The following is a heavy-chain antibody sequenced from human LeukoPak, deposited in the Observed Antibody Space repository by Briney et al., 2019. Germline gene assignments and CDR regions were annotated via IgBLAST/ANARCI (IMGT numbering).Heavy chain of an antibody. V-gene: IGHV3-7*01. CDR3: ARDKIVGATNLDF. Sequence: GGSLRLSCAASGFTFSDYWMSWVRQAPGKGLEWVANIKQDRSETYYVDSVKGRLTISRDNAKNSLYLQMNSLRADDTAVYYCARDKIVGATNLDFWGQGTLVTVSS. D-gene: IGHD1-26*01. CDR2: IKQDRSET. CDR1: GFTFSDYW. J-gene: IGHJ4*02.